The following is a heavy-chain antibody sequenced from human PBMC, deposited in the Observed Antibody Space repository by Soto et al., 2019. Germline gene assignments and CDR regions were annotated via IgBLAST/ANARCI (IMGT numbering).Heavy chain of an antibody. V-gene: IGHV1-18*01. CDR3: AREGYCSSGSCALYSHDFFGMDV. D-gene: IGHD2-15*01. CDR2: ISTYNSNT. Sequence: ASVKVSCKASHYSFARYGISWVRRAPGQGLEWMGWISTYNSNTKYAQKFQGRVTMTTDTPTSTAYMNLRSLTSDDTAVYYCAREGYCSSGSCALYSHDFFGMDVWGQGTTVTVSS. J-gene: IGHJ6*02. CDR1: HYSFARYG.